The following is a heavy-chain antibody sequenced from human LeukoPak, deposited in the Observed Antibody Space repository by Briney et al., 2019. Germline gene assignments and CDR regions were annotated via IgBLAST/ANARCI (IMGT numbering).Heavy chain of an antibody. V-gene: IGHV3-11*01. CDR1: GFTFSDYY. J-gene: IGHJ5*02. Sequence: GGSLRLSCAASGFTFSDYYMSWIRQAPGKGLEWVSYISSSGSTIYYADSVKGRFTISRDNAKNSLYLQMNSLRAEDTAVYYCARETIAALNNWFDPWGQGTLVTVSS. CDR3: ARETIAALNNWFDP. CDR2: ISSSGSTI. D-gene: IGHD6-6*01.